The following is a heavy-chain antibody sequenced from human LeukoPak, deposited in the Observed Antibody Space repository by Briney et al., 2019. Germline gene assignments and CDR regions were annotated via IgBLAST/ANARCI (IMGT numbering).Heavy chain of an antibody. CDR1: GFTSNNYW. CDR2: IKQDGSAK. Sequence: GGSLRLSCAASGFTSNNYWMSWVRQVPGKGLQWVANIKQDGSAKFYVDSVKGRFTISRDNTKNSLYLRMNSLRVEDTAAYYCARGDFSDYGDYVDAFDIWGQGTMVTVSS. D-gene: IGHD4-17*01. J-gene: IGHJ3*02. V-gene: IGHV3-7*01. CDR3: ARGDFSDYGDYVDAFDI.